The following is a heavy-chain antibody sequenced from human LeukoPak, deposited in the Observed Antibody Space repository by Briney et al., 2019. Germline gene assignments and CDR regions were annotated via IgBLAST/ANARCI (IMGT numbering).Heavy chain of an antibody. CDR3: ATQLGLSGLDY. J-gene: IGHJ4*02. V-gene: IGHV1-46*03. Sequence: ASVKVSCKASGYTFTSYYMHWVRQAPEQGLEWMGIINPSGGSTSYAQKLQGRVTMTRDTSTSTVYMELSSLRSEDTAVYYCATQLGLSGLDYWGQGTLFTVSS. CDR1: GYTFTSYY. D-gene: IGHD2/OR15-2a*01. CDR2: INPSGGST.